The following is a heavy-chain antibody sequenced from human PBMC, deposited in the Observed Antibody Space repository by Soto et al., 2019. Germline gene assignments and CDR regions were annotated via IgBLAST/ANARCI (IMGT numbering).Heavy chain of an antibody. CDR2: IYPGDSDT. D-gene: IGHD5-12*01. Sequence: GESLKISCKGSGYSFTSYWIGWVRQMPGKGLEWMGIIYPGDSDTRYSPSFQGQVTISADKSISTAYLQWSSLKASDTAMYYCARLGGYSGYEPYYHYGMDVWGQGTTVTVSS. J-gene: IGHJ6*02. CDR1: GYSFTSYW. V-gene: IGHV5-51*01. CDR3: ARLGGYSGYEPYYHYGMDV.